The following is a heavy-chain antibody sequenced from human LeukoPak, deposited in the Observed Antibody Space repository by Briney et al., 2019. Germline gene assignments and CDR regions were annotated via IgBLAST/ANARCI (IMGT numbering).Heavy chain of an antibody. D-gene: IGHD5-12*01. CDR1: GFTFSSYS. CDR3: ARDLGGYDSDH. J-gene: IGHJ4*02. V-gene: IGHV3-48*04. Sequence: GSLRLSCAASGFTFSSYSMDWVRQAPGKGLEWVSYISSSSSTIYYADSVKGRFTISRDNAKNSLYLQMNSLRAEDTAVYYCARDLGGYDSDHWGQGTLVTVSS. CDR2: ISSSSSTI.